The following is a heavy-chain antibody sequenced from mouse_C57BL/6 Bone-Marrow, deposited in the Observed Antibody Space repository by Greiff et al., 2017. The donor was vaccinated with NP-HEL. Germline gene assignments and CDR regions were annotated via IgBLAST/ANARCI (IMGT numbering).Heavy chain of an antibody. CDR2: IDPSDSYT. J-gene: IGHJ3*01. V-gene: IGHV1-59*01. D-gene: IGHD2-5*01. CDR3: ARYYSNFAWFAY. CDR1: GYTFTSYW. Sequence: QVQLQQSGAELVRPGTSVKLSCKASGYTFTSYWMHWVKQRPGQGLEWIGVIDPSDSYTNYNQKFKGKATLTVDTSSSTAYMQLSSLTSEDSAVYYCARYYSNFAWFAYWGQGTLVTVSA.